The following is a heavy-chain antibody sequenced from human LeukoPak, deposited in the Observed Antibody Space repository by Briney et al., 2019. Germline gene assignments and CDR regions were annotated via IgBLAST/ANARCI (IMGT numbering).Heavy chain of an antibody. V-gene: IGHV4-34*01. CDR2: INHSGST. CDR3: ARGALLRYFDWLLPDNWFDP. J-gene: IGHJ5*02. CDR1: GGSFSGDY. D-gene: IGHD3-9*01. Sequence: SETLSLTCAVYGGSFSGDYWSWIRQPPGKGLEWIGEINHSGSTNYNPSLKSRVTISVDTSKNQFSLKLSSVTAADTAVYYCARGALLRYFDWLLPDNWFDPWGQGTLVTVSS.